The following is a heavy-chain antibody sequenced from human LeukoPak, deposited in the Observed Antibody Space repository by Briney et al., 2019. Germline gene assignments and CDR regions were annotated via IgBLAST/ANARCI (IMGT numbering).Heavy chain of an antibody. D-gene: IGHD6-6*01. CDR2: IWYDGSNK. CDR1: GFTFSSYA. J-gene: IGHJ4*02. CDR3: AKGLVHGY. Sequence: GGSLRLSCAASGFTFSSYAMNWVRQAPGKGLEWVAVIWYDGSNKYYADSVKGRFTISRDNSKNTLYPQMNSLRVEDTAVYYCAKGLVHGYWGQGTLVTVSS. V-gene: IGHV3-33*06.